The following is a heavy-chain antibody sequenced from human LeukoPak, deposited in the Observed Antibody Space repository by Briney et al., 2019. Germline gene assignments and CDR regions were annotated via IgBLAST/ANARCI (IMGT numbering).Heavy chain of an antibody. D-gene: IGHD3-16*01. Sequence: ASVKVSCKASGYTFTGYYMHWVRQAPGQGLEWMGWINPNSGGTNYAQKFQGRVTMTRDTSISTAYMELSGLRSDDTAVYYCARDFTPGDFYYYYYGMDVWGQGTTVTVSS. J-gene: IGHJ6*02. CDR3: ARDFTPGDFYYYYYGMDV. V-gene: IGHV1-2*02. CDR1: GYTFTGYY. CDR2: INPNSGGT.